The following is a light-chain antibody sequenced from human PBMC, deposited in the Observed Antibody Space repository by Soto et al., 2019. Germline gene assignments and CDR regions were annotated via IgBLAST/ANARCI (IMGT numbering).Light chain of an antibody. CDR2: EDN. V-gene: IGLV6-57*02. CDR1: SGSIASNY. J-gene: IGLJ3*02. Sequence: NFMLTQPHSVSESPGKTVTISCTGSSGSIASNYVQWFQQRPGSAPTTVIYEDNKRPSGVPDRFYGSIDSSSNSASLTISGLKTEDEADDYCQSYGDNNQVFGGGTKLTVL. CDR3: QSYGDNNQV.